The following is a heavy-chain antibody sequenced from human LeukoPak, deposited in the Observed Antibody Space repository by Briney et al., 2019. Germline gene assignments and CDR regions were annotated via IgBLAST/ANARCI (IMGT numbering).Heavy chain of an antibody. V-gene: IGHV4-61*02. CDR3: ARGDYDILTGYLNWFDP. D-gene: IGHD3-9*01. Sequence: SETLCLTCTVSGVSISSGSYYWSWIRQPAGKGLEWIGRIYTSGSTNYNPSLKSRVTISVDTYKNQFSLKLSSVTAADTAVYYCARGDYDILTGYLNWFDPWGQGTLVTVSS. CDR2: IYTSGST. CDR1: GVSISSGSYY. J-gene: IGHJ5*02.